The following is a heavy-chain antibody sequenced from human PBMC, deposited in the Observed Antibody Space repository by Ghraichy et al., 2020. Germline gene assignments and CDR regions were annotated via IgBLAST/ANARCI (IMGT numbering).Heavy chain of an antibody. CDR3: ARDAPNYYGSWDY. V-gene: IGHV4-59*01. Sequence: SETLSLTCTVSGGSISSYYWSWIRQPPGKGLEWIGYIYYSGSTNYNPSLKSRVTISVDTSKNQFSLKLSSVTAADTAVYYCARDAPNYYGSWDYWGQGTLVTVSS. CDR1: GGSISSYY. D-gene: IGHD3-10*01. CDR2: IYYSGST. J-gene: IGHJ4*02.